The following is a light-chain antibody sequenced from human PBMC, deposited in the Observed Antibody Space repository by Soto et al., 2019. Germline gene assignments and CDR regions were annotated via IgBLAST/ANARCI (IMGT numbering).Light chain of an antibody. CDR1: SGDIGSYNR. CDR2: DNN. CDR3: GTWESYLSVGV. J-gene: IGLJ2*01. V-gene: IGLV1-51*01. Sequence: QSALTQPASVSGSPGQSITISCTGTSGDIGSYNRVSWYQQHPGKAPKLLLYDNNKRPSGIPDRFSGSKSGTSATLGITGLQTADEADYYCGTWESYLSVGVFGGGTKVTVL.